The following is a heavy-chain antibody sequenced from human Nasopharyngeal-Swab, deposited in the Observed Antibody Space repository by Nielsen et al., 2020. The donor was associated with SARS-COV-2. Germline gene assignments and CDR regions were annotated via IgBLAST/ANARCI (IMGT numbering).Heavy chain of an antibody. J-gene: IGHJ5*02. Sequence: SVKVSCKASGDTFSSSAITWVRQAPGQGLEWMGGIIPMFGTADYAQKFQGRVTITADRSTSTAYMEMSSLRSEDTAVYYCARAHPGSCTDGVCFRSQVYNWFDPWGQGTLVTVSS. CDR1: GDTFSSSA. V-gene: IGHV1-69*06. D-gene: IGHD2-8*01. CDR3: ARAHPGSCTDGVCFRSQVYNWFDP. CDR2: IIPMFGTA.